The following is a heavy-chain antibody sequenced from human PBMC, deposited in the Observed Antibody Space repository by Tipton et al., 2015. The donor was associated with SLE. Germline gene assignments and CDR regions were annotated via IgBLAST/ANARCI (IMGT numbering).Heavy chain of an antibody. D-gene: IGHD2-21*01. CDR2: MSYSGRT. J-gene: IGHJ4*02. V-gene: IGHV4-39*07. CDR1: SDSVSSGDYF. Sequence: TLSLTCIVSSDSVSSGDYFWGWIRQPPGKGLAWIASMSYSGRTYYNPSLKSRLTISGDTSKNQFSLKLTSVTAADTAVYYCAVNVVVKVQVDYWGPGALVTVSS. CDR3: AVNVVVKVQVDY.